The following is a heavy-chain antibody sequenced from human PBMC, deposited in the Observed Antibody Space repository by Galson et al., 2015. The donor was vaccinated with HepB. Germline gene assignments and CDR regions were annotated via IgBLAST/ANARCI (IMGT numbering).Heavy chain of an antibody. J-gene: IGHJ5*02. D-gene: IGHD2-8*02. CDR2: IKSKTDGETT. V-gene: IGHV3-15*01. Sequence: SLRLSCAASGFTFSDYSMNWVRQAPGKGLEWVGRIKSKTDGETTDYAAPVKGRFTISRDDSKNRLYLQMNSLKTEDTAVYYCTTDVYYSTYWSWLDPWGQGTLVTVSS. CDR3: TTDVYYSTYWSWLDP. CDR1: GFTFSDYS.